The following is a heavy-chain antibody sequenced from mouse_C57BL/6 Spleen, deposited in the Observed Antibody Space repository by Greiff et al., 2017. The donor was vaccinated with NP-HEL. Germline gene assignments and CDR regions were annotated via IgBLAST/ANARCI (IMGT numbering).Heavy chain of an antibody. D-gene: IGHD2-4*01. CDR2: IYPGSGST. CDR1: GYTFTSYW. Sequence: VQLQQPGAELVKPGASVKMSCKASGYTFTSYWITWVKQRPGQGLEWIGDIYPGSGSTNYNEKFKSKATLTVDTSSSTAYMHLSSLTSEDSAVYYCARWYYDYSWFAYWGQGTLVTVSA. J-gene: IGHJ3*01. CDR3: ARWYYDYSWFAY. V-gene: IGHV1-55*01.